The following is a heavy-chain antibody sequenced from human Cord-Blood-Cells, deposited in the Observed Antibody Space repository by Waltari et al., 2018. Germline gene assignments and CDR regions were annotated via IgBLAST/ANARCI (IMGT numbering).Heavy chain of an antibody. D-gene: IGHD6-6*01. CDR3: AKDEYSSSKDCPYWYFDL. CDR2: ISYDGSNK. Sequence: QVQLVESGGGVVQPGRSLRLSCAASGFTFSSYGMHWVRQAPGKGLEWVAVISYDGSNKYYADSVKGRFTISRDNSKNTLYLQMNSLRAEDTAVYYCAKDEYSSSKDCPYWYFDLWGRGTLVTVSS. CDR1: GFTFSSYG. V-gene: IGHV3-30*18. J-gene: IGHJ2*01.